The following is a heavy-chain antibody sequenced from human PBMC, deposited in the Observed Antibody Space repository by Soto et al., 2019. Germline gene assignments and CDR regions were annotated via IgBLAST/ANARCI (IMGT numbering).Heavy chain of an antibody. D-gene: IGHD2-21*01. J-gene: IGHJ4*02. CDR1: GFTFSSYW. V-gene: IGHV3-74*01. CDR2: INSNGTST. CDR3: VRTSLVMARATRQDY. Sequence: EVQLVESGGGLVQPGGSLRLSCAASGFTFSSYWMHWVRQAPGKGLVWVSRINSNGTSTTYADSVKGRCTISRDNGKNTLYLQMNSLRAEDTAVYYCVRTSLVMARATRQDYWCQGTLITISS.